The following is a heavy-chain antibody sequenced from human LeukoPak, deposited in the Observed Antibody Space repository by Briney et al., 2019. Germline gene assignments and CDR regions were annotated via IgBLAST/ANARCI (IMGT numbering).Heavy chain of an antibody. V-gene: IGHV3-30*02. CDR1: GFTFSSYG. Sequence: GGSLRLSCAASGFTFSSYGMHWVRQAPGKGLEWVAFIRYDGSNKYYADFVKGRFTISRDNSKNTLYLQMNSLKTEDTAVYYCTSLDEDFQHWGQGTLVTVSS. J-gene: IGHJ1*01. CDR2: IRYDGSNK. D-gene: IGHD1-1*01. CDR3: TSLDEDFQH.